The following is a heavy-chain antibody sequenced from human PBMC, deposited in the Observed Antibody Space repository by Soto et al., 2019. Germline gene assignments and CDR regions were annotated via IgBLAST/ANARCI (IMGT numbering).Heavy chain of an antibody. CDR3: AKSAPKYCSGGTCYDH. J-gene: IGHJ4*02. Sequence: KGLEWVSSISSTGSFIYYADSVKGRFTISRDNAKNSLSLQMNSLRAGDTAVYYCAKSAPKYCSGGTCYDHWGQGTLVTVSS. D-gene: IGHD2-15*01. CDR2: ISSTGSFI. V-gene: IGHV3-21*01.